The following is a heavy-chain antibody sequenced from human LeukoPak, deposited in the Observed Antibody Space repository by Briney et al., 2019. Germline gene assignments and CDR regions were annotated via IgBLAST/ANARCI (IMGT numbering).Heavy chain of an antibody. D-gene: IGHD1/OR15-1a*01. J-gene: IGHJ6*03. Sequence: SETLSLTCTVSGGSVSRSPYYWGWIRQPPGKGLEWIGNIYYSGSTYYNPSLKSRVTISVDTSKNQSSLKVTSVTAADTAVYYCARAQNTYYYYYMDVWGKGTTVTVSS. CDR2: IYYSGST. CDR1: GGSVSRSPYY. CDR3: ARAQNTYYYYYMDV. V-gene: IGHV4-39*07.